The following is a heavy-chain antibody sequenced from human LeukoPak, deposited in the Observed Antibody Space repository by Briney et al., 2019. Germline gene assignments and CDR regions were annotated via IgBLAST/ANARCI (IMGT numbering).Heavy chain of an antibody. J-gene: IGHJ4*02. Sequence: GGSLRLSCAASGFTFSSYSMNWVRQAPGKGLEWVSSISSSSSYIYYADSVKGRFTISRDNAKNSLYLQMNSLRAEDTALYYCAKVHISYYDSSGYSNPYYFDYWGQGTLVTVSS. V-gene: IGHV3-21*04. CDR3: AKVHISYYDSSGYSNPYYFDY. D-gene: IGHD3-22*01. CDR2: ISSSSSYI. CDR1: GFTFSSYS.